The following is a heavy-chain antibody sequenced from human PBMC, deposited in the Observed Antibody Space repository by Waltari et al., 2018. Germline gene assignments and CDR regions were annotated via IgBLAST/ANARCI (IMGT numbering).Heavy chain of an antibody. CDR2: IMVYNGHT. J-gene: IGHJ4*01. V-gene: IGHV1-18*01. D-gene: IGHD3-22*01. CDR1: GYTFSSYG. CDR3: ARVGRHRYYDDGRVFVYSFDY. Sequence: QLQLIQSGPEVKKPGASVKVSCKASGYTFSSYGITWVRQAPGQGLEWMGCIMVYNGHTNYAQNLQDIVTMTTDTATNTAYMELSSPTSDDTAVYYCARVGRHRYYDDGRVFVYSFDYGCHGTRVTVAS.